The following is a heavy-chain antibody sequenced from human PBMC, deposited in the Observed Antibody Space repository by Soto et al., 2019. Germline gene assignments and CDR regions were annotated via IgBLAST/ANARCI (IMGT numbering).Heavy chain of an antibody. D-gene: IGHD3-22*01. V-gene: IGHV4-38-2*01. Sequence: SETLSLTCAVSGYSISSGYYWGWIRQPPGKGLEWIGSIHNSGSTYYNASLKSRVTISVDTSKNQFSLKLSSVTAADTAVYYCVRLTYYYDGSGYSAEYFHHWGQGTLVTVSS. CDR3: VRLTYYYDGSGYSAEYFHH. CDR2: IHNSGST. J-gene: IGHJ1*01. CDR1: GYSISSGYY.